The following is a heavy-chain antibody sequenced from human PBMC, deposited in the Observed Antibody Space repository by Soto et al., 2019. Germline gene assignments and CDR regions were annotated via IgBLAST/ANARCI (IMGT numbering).Heavy chain of an antibody. J-gene: IGHJ6*03. CDR3: AAAVPAEYVFPYYYMDV. D-gene: IGHD3-16*01. Sequence: QVQLQESGPGLVKPSETLSLTCTVSGASISSYHWSSIRQTPGKGLEWIGYIYYSGSANYNPSLNSRVIFSVDTYKNQVSLKLSSVTAADTGVYYCAAAVPAEYVFPYYYMDVWGKGTTVTVSS. V-gene: IGHV4-59*01. CDR2: IYYSGSA. CDR1: GASISSYH.